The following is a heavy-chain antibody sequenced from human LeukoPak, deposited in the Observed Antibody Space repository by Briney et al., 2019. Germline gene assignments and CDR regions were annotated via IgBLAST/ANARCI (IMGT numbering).Heavy chain of an antibody. CDR3: ARLGRYDVLTGPDY. Sequence: GESRKISCQGSGYNSTNYWIGWVRQTPGKGLEWMGIIYPGESDPRYSPSFQGQVTISADKSINTAYLRWGSLKAADTAMYYCARLGRYDVLTGPDYWGQGTLVTVSS. V-gene: IGHV5-51*01. D-gene: IGHD3-9*01. J-gene: IGHJ4*02. CDR1: GYNSTNYW. CDR2: IYPGESDP.